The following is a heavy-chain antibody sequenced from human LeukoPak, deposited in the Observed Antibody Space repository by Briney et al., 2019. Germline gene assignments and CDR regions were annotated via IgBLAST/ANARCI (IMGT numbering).Heavy chain of an antibody. J-gene: IGHJ5*02. CDR3: ARERSSSGWYSRWFDP. CDR1: GYTFTSYY. Sequence: ASVKVSCKASGYTFTSYYMHWVRQAPGQGLEWMGWISAYNGNTNYAQKLQGRVTMTTDTSTSTAYMELRSLRSDDTAVYYCARERSSSGWYSRWFDPWGQGTLVTVSS. D-gene: IGHD6-19*01. CDR2: ISAYNGNT. V-gene: IGHV1-18*04.